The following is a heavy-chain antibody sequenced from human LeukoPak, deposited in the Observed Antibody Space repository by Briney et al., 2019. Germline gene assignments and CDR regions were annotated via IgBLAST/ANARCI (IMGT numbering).Heavy chain of an antibody. D-gene: IGHD5-18*01. CDR1: GGTFSSYA. V-gene: IGHV1-69*01. CDR2: ILPIFGTA. CDR3: ARGKDTAMVDYYYYYMDV. J-gene: IGHJ6*03. Sequence: ASVKVSCKASGGTFSSYAISWVRQAPGQGLEWMGGILPIFGTANYAQKFQGRVTITADESTSTAYMELSSLRSEDTAVYYCARGKDTAMVDYYYYYMDVWGKGTTVTVSS.